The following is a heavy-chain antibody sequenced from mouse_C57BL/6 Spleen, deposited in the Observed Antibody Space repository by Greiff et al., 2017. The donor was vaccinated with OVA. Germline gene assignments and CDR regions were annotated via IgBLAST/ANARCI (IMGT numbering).Heavy chain of an antibody. CDR1: GYTFTSYW. V-gene: IGHV1-72*01. D-gene: IGHD2-5*01. CDR2: IAPNSGGT. J-gene: IGHJ4*01. CDR3: ARGDSKDAMDY. Sequence: QVQLQQPGAELVKPGASVTLSCKASGYTFTSYWMHWVKQRPGRGLEWIGRIAPNSGGTKYNEKFKSKATLTVDKPSSTAYMQLSSLTSEDSAVYYCARGDSKDAMDYWGQGTSVTVSS.